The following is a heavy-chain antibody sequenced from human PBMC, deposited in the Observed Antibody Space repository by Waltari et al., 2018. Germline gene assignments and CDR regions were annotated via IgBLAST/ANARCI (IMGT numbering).Heavy chain of an antibody. CDR3: ARDLRSWPYYLDY. D-gene: IGHD6-13*01. CDR2: IKQIGNEK. J-gene: IGHJ4*02. V-gene: IGHV3-7*01. Sequence: EVQLVASGGALVQPGWSLRLSCAAPGFSFSNYWMKWVRQAPGRGMEWVASIKQIGNEKNYGDSERGRFTISRDDAKKSVYLELNSLRADDTAVYYCARDLRSWPYYLDYWGQGTLVTVSS. CDR1: GFSFSNYW.